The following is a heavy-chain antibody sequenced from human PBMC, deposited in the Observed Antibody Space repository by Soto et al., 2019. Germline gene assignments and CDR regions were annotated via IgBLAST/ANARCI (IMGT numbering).Heavy chain of an antibody. CDR1: GFTFSSYG. V-gene: IGHV3-33*01. D-gene: IGHD2-15*01. CDR2: IWYDGSNK. Sequence: QVQLVESGGGVVQPGRSLRLSCAASGFTFSSYGMHWVRQAPGKGLEWVAVIWYDGSNKYYADSVKGRFTISRDNSKNPXYXQMHSLRAEDTGVYYCARELGYCSGGSCYSPYAFDYWGQGTLVTVSS. J-gene: IGHJ4*02. CDR3: ARELGYCSGGSCYSPYAFDY.